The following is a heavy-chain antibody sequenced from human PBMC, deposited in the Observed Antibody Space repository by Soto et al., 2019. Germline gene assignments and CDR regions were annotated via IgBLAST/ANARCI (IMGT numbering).Heavy chain of an antibody. CDR2: INPNTGSA. D-gene: IGHD1-1*01. J-gene: IGHJ6*02. CDR3: ARDANDALTFHYYGMDV. CDR1: GYTFISYY. V-gene: IGHV1-46*01. Sequence: QVQLVQSGAEVKKPGASMKVSCKASGYTFISYYIHWVRQAPGQGLEWMGIINPNTGSASYAQKFQGIVSLTRDTSTSTVNMELSSLGSEDTAVYYCARDANDALTFHYYGMDVWGQGTTVTVSS.